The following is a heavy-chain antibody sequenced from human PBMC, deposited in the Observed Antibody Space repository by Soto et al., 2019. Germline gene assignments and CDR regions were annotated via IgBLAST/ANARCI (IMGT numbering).Heavy chain of an antibody. CDR3: AGRGGYYDSSGYRIMDV. CDR2: ISSSSSYI. V-gene: IGHV3-21*01. CDR1: GFTFSSYS. D-gene: IGHD3-22*01. Sequence: GGSLRLSCAASGFTFSSYSMNWVRQAPGKGLEWVSSISSSSSYIYYADSVKGRFTISRDNAKNSLYLQMNSLRDEDTAVYYCAGRGGYYDSSGYRIMDVWGQGTTVTVSS. J-gene: IGHJ6*02.